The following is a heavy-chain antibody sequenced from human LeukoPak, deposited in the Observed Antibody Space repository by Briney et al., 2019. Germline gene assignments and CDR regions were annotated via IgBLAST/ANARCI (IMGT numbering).Heavy chain of an antibody. D-gene: IGHD3-10*01. CDR1: GGSISSYY. V-gene: IGHV4-59*08. J-gene: IGHJ4*02. CDR2: IYYSGST. Sequence: SETLSLTCTVSGGSISSYYWSWIRQPPGKGLEWIGNIYYSGSTNYNPSLKSRVTISVDTSKNQFSLKLSSVTAADTAVYYCARTRDEYYYGSGSPYYFDYWGQGTLVTVSS. CDR3: ARTRDEYYYGSGSPYYFDY.